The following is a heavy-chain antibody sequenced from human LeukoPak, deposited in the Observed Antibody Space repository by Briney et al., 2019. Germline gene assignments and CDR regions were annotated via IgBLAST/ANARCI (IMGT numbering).Heavy chain of an antibody. CDR2: INHSGST. D-gene: IGHD3-10*01. V-gene: IGHV4-34*01. CDR3: ARRYYYGSGSYYTLPTCWFDP. Sequence: PSETLSLTCAVYGGSFSGYYWSWIRQPPGKVLEWIGEINHSGSTNYNPSLKSRVTISVDTSKNQFSLKLSSVTAADTAVYYCARRYYYGSGSYYTLPTCWFDPWGQGTLVTVSS. J-gene: IGHJ5*02. CDR1: GGSFSGYY.